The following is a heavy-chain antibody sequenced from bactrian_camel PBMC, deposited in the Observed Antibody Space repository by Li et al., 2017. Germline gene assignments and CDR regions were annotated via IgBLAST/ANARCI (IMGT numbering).Heavy chain of an antibody. CDR3: AALGSAPCSSGQWLHLPTKNAH. CDR1: GYRISIMC. CDR2: IDTDDTT. Sequence: HVQLVESGGGSMQVGGSLRLSCAAPGYRISIMCVGWFREAPGQPREGVAVIDTDDTTGYAMSVKGRFTVSEDNTENTLYLQMNNLEPEDTGTYYCAALGSAPCSSGQWLHLPTKNAHWGWGTQVTVS. V-gene: IGHV3S53*01. D-gene: IGHD1*01. J-gene: IGHJ4*01.